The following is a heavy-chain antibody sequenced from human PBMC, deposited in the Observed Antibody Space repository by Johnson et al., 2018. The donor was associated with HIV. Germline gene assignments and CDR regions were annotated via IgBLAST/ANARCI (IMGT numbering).Heavy chain of an antibody. Sequence: VQLVESGGGVVRPGGSLRLSCAASGFTFDDYGMSWVRQAPWKGLEWVSGINWNGGSTGYADSVKGRFTISRDNAKNSLHLQMNSLRAEDTAVYYCAKVGGVVIFSQLVDAFDIWGQGTMVTVSS. J-gene: IGHJ3*02. V-gene: IGHV3-20*04. D-gene: IGHD3-3*01. CDR2: INWNGGST. CDR1: GFTFDDYG. CDR3: AKVGGVVIFSQLVDAFDI.